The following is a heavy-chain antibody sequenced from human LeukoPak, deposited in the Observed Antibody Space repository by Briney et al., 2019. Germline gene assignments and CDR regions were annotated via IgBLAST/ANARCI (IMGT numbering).Heavy chain of an antibody. V-gene: IGHV4-30-2*01. CDR1: GGSISSGGYY. D-gene: IGHD5-18*01. CDR2: INHSGST. J-gene: IGHJ3*02. CDR3: ARVDTAMAPNDAFDI. Sequence: PSQTLSLTCTVSGGSISSGGYYWSWIRQPPGKGLEWIGEINHSGSTNYNPSLKSRVTISVDTSKNQFSLKLSSVTAADTAVYYCARVDTAMAPNDAFDIWGQGTMVTVSS.